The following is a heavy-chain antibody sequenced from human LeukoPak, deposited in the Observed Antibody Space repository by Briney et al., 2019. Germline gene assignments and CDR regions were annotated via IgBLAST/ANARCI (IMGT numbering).Heavy chain of an antibody. CDR2: ISGSGGST. CDR3: TKEGGLYDSGGYFDY. J-gene: IGHJ4*02. D-gene: IGHD3-3*01. V-gene: IGHV3-23*01. CDR1: GFTFSSYA. Sequence: PGGSLRLSCAASGFTFSSYAMSWVRQAPGKGLEWVSAISGSGGSTYYADSVKGRFTFSRDDSKNTLYLQMNSLRAEDTAVYYCTKEGGLYDSGGYFDYWGQGTLVTVSS.